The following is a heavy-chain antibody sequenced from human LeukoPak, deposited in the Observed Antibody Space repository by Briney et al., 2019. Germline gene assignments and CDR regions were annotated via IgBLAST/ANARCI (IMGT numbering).Heavy chain of an antibody. CDR2: TSGSGGRT. V-gene: IGHV3-23*01. Sequence: PGGSLRLSCAASGFTFSSYAMSWVRQAPGKGLEWVSGTSGSGGRTYYADSVKGRFTISRDNSKNTLYLQMNSLRAEDTAVYYCAKDHHESSGYCFDYWGQGTLVTVSS. J-gene: IGHJ4*02. CDR3: AKDHHESSGYCFDY. D-gene: IGHD3-22*01. CDR1: GFTFSSYA.